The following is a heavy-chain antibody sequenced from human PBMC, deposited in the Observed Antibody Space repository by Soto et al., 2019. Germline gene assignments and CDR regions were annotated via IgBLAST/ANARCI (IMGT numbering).Heavy chain of an antibody. J-gene: IGHJ4*02. V-gene: IGHV2-5*02. CDR3: ARSLWFGELH. CDR2: IYWDNDK. D-gene: IGHD3-10*01. Sequence: QITLKESVPTLVKPTQTLTLTCSFSGFSLSTTGVGVGWIRQSPGKALEWLAIIYWDNDKRYSPSLKSRVTITKDTSKNQVVLTVTNMDPVDTGTYYCARSLWFGELHWGQGALVTVSS. CDR1: GFSLSTTGVG.